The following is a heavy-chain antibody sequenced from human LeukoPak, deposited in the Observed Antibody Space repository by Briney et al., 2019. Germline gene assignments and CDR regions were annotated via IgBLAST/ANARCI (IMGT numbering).Heavy chain of an antibody. CDR3: ARGVGFYYDSSGYYKGYAFDI. Sequence: ASVKVSCKASGYTFTGYYMHWVRQAPGQGLEWMGWINPNSGGTNYAQKFQGRVTMTRDTSISTAYMELSRLRSDDTAVYYCARGVGFYYDSSGYYKGYAFDIWGQGTMVTVSS. CDR2: INPNSGGT. CDR1: GYTFTGYY. J-gene: IGHJ3*02. V-gene: IGHV1-2*02. D-gene: IGHD3-22*01.